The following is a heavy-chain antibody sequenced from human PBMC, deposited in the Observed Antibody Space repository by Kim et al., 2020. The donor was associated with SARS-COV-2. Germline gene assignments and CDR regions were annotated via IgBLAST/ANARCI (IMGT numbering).Heavy chain of an antibody. Sequence: PSLKSRDTLSVDTSKNQFSLKLSSVTAADTAVYYCARRYSNFITREKWFDPWGQGTLVTVSS. CDR3: ARRYSNFITREKWFDP. V-gene: IGHV4-34*01. J-gene: IGHJ5*02. D-gene: IGHD4-4*01.